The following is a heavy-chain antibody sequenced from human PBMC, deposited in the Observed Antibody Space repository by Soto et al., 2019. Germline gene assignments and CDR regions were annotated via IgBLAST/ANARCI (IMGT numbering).Heavy chain of an antibody. CDR1: GFTFSSYG. Sequence: QVQLVESGGGVVQPGRSLRLSCAASGFTFSSYGMHWVRQAPGKGLEWVAVISYDGSNKYYADSVKGRFTISRDNSKTTLFLKINGRRAGDPVLFYCAKDRSWYYYFADVFDIGGKGTMVPVSS. CDR3: AKDRSWYYYFADVFDI. J-gene: IGHJ3*02. V-gene: IGHV3-30*18. D-gene: IGHD6-13*01. CDR2: ISYDGSNK.